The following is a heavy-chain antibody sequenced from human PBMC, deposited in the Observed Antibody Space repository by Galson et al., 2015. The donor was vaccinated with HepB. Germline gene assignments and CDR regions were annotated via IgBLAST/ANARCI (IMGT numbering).Heavy chain of an antibody. CDR3: ARVLTTGPYDAFDI. CDR2: IKQDGSEK. D-gene: IGHD3-22*01. Sequence: SLRLSCAASGFTFSSYWMSWVRQAPGKGLEWVANIKQDGSEKYYVDSVKGRFTISRDNAKNSLYLQMNSLRAEDTAVYYCARVLTTGPYDAFDIWGQGTMVTVSS. CDR1: GFTFSSYW. V-gene: IGHV3-7*01. J-gene: IGHJ3*02.